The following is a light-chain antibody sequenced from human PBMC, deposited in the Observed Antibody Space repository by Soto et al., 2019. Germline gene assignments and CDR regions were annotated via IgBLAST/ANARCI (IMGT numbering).Light chain of an antibody. CDR2: SAS. V-gene: IGKV1-39*01. Sequence: IQMTQSPSSLSASIGDRVTITCRASQSIRNYLNWYQQKPGKAPKLLIYSASSLQSGVPSRFSGSGSGTDFTLTISSLQPEDFATYYCQQSYSTPLTFGGGTKVDIK. CDR3: QQSYSTPLT. J-gene: IGKJ4*01. CDR1: QSIRNY.